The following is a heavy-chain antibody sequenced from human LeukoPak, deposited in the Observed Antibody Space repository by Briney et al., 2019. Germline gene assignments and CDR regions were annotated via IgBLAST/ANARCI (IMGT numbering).Heavy chain of an antibody. CDR3: TQVSITETTRGPFDY. Sequence: GGSLRLSCTASGFTFGDYAMSWVRQAPGKGLEWVDFIKRKVIGGTTDYAGSVKDTFNISRDDSNSITYLQMNSLKPEDTAIYYCTQVSITETTRGPFDYWGQGTLVTVSA. CDR1: GFTFGDYA. V-gene: IGHV3-49*04. D-gene: IGHD1-7*01. CDR2: IKRKVIGGTT. J-gene: IGHJ4*02.